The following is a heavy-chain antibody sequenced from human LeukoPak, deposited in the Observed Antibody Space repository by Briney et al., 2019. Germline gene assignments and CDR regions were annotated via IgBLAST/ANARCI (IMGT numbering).Heavy chain of an antibody. CDR3: ARDYRVTGLDFDY. J-gene: IGHJ4*02. CDR2: TYYRSKWYN. CDR1: GDSVSSNSAA. D-gene: IGHD1-20*01. V-gene: IGHV6-1*01. Sequence: SQTLSLTCAISGDSVSSNSAAWNWIRQSPSRGLEWLGRTYYRSKWYNDYAASVKSRININPDTSKNQFSLQAKFVTPEDTAVYYCARDYRVTGLDFDYWGQGTLVTVSS.